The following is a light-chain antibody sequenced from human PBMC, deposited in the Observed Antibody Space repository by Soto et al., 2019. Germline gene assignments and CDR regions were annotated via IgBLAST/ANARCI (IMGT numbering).Light chain of an antibody. CDR1: QSVSSY. V-gene: IGKV3-11*01. CDR2: DAS. J-gene: IGKJ1*01. Sequence: EIVFTQSPATLSLSPGERATLSCRASQSVSSYLAWYQQKPGQAPRLLIYDASNRATGIPARFSGSGSGTNFTLTISSLEPEDFAVYSGQQRSTWPRTWTFGQGPKVEFK. CDR3: QQRSTWPRTWT.